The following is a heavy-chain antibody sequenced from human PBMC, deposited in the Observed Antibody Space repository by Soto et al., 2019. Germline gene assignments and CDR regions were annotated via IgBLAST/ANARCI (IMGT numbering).Heavy chain of an antibody. D-gene: IGHD2-2*01. Sequence: QVQLVESGGGVVQPGRSLRLSCAASGFTFSSYGMHWVRQAPGKGLEWVAVIWYDGSNKYYADSGKGRFTISRDNSKNPLYLQMNSLRAEHTAVYYCARDIVVVPADPNIYYYYGMDVWGQGTTVTVSS. V-gene: IGHV3-33*01. J-gene: IGHJ6*02. CDR3: ARDIVVVPADPNIYYYYGMDV. CDR1: GFTFSSYG. CDR2: IWYDGSNK.